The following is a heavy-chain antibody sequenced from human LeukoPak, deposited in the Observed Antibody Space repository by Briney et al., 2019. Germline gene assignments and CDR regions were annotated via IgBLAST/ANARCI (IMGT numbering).Heavy chain of an antibody. D-gene: IGHD3-16*01. CDR1: GFTFSSYA. V-gene: IGHV3-23*01. Sequence: GGALRLSCAASGFTFSSYAMSWVRQAPGKGLEWVSAIRDSGSSTHYADSVKGRFTTSRDNSKNTLFLQMNSLRAEDTAVYYCASQYYDYVWGSLGMDVWGQGTTVTASS. J-gene: IGHJ6*02. CDR3: ASQYYDYVWGSLGMDV. CDR2: IRDSGSST.